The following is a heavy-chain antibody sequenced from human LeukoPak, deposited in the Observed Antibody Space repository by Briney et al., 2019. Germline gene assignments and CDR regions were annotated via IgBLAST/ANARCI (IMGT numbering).Heavy chain of an antibody. CDR2: ISSSGSTI. CDR1: GFTFSDYY. CDR3: ARYSHYCSSTSCYKGAFDI. V-gene: IGHV3-11*04. Sequence: GGSLRLSCAASGFTFSDYYMSWSRQAPGKGLEWVSYISSSGSTIYYADSVKGRFTISRDNAKNSLYLQMNSLRAEDTAVYYCARYSHYCSSTSCYKGAFDIWGQGTMVTVSS. J-gene: IGHJ3*02. D-gene: IGHD2-2*02.